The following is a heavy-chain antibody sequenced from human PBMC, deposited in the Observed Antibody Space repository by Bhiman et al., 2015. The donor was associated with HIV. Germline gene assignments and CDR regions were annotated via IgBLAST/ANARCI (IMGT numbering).Heavy chain of an antibody. CDR1: GFTFSSYS. D-gene: IGHD1/OR15-1a*01. Sequence: EVQLVESGGGLVKPGGSLRLSCAASGFTFSSYSVNWVRQAPGKGLEWVSSISSSSSYIYYADSVKGRFTISRDNAKNSLYLQMNSLRAEDTAVYYCAREETTLPDYWGEGTLVTVSS. V-gene: IGHV3-21*01. J-gene: IGHJ4*02. CDR2: ISSSSSYI. CDR3: AREETTLPDY.